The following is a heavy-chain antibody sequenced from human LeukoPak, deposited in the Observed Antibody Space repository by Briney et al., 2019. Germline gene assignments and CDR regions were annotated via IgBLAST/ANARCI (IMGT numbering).Heavy chain of an antibody. J-gene: IGHJ3*02. CDR3: ARLPIFGVITHEAFDM. Sequence: PGASVKVSCKASGYTFTGYYMHWVRQAPGQGLEWMGWINPNSGGTNYAQKFQGWVTMTRDTSISTAYMELSRLRSDDTAVYYCARLPIFGVITHEAFDMWGQGTMVTVSS. CDR1: GYTFTGYY. CDR2: INPNSGGT. V-gene: IGHV1-2*04. D-gene: IGHD3-3*01.